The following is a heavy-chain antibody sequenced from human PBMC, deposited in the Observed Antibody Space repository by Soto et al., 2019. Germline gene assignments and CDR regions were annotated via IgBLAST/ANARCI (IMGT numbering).Heavy chain of an antibody. J-gene: IGHJ4*02. D-gene: IGHD5-12*01. CDR3: ANYEVGTMFDY. CDR1: GGSVHNYKNY. Sequence: SETLSLTCPVSGGSVHNYKNYWGWVRQPPGKGLEWIGSITYGVTTYYNPSLKSRVSISVDTSKSQFSLRLNSVTAADTAVYYCANYEVGTMFDYWGQGTLVTVSS. CDR2: ITYGVTT. V-gene: IGHV4-39*01.